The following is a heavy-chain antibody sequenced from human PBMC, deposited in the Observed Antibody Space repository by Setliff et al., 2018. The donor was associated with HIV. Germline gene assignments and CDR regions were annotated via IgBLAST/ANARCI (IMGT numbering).Heavy chain of an antibody. V-gene: IGHV3-74*01. J-gene: IGHJ5*02. CDR1: GVTLGPYW. D-gene: IGHD7-27*01. Sequence: GGSLRLSCVGSGVTLGPYWMHWVRQVPGKGLLWVAHINSDGSTTDYADSVRGRFTISRDNARSTVDLQMNSLTTDDTAVYYCAREVPGDRRLGHWFDPWGQGSLVTVSS. CDR3: AREVPGDRRLGHWFDP. CDR2: INSDGSTT.